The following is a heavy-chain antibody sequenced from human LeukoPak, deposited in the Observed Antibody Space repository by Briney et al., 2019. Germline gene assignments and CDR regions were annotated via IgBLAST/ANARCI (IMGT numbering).Heavy chain of an antibody. CDR2: IYIGDNP. CDR3: ARVRPWVFDY. Sequence: GGSLRLSCAVSGLTVSSSYMSWVRQAPGKGLEWVSIIYIGDNPHYADSVKGRFTISRHNSKNTLYLQMNNLRAEDTAVYYCARVRPWVFDYWGQGTLVTVSS. J-gene: IGHJ4*02. CDR1: GLTVSSSY. V-gene: IGHV3-53*04.